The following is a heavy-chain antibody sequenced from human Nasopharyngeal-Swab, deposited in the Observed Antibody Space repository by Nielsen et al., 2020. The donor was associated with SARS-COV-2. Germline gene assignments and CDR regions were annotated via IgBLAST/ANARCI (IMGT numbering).Heavy chain of an antibody. CDR1: GFTFSNYA. Sequence: GESLKISCAASGFTFSNYAMSWVRHAPGKGLEWVSSITSSVDITSNADSAKGRFTISRDNSKNTLYLQMSSLRAEDTAIYYCATPGTRCSGDSCDMWVFDYWGQGTQVTVSS. CDR2: ITSSVDIT. CDR3: ATPGTRCSGDSCDMWVFDY. J-gene: IGHJ4*02. V-gene: IGHV3-23*01. D-gene: IGHD2-15*01.